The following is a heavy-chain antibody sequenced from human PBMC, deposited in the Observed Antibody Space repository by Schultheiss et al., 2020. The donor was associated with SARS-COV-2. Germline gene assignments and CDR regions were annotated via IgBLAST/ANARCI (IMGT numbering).Heavy chain of an antibody. CDR2: INHSGST. Sequence: SETLSLTCAVYGGSFSGYYWSWIRQPPGKGLEWIGEINHSGSTNYNPSLKSRVTISVDTSKNQFSLKLSSVTAADTAVYYCARHGGYSYGYYFDYWGQGTLVTVSS. V-gene: IGHV4-34*01. D-gene: IGHD5-18*01. J-gene: IGHJ4*02. CDR3: ARHGGYSYGYYFDY. CDR1: GGSFSGYY.